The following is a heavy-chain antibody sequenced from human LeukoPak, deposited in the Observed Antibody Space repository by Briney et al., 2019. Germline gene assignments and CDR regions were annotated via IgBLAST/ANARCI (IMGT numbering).Heavy chain of an antibody. Sequence: SETLSLTCTVSGGSISSPSYSWSSIRQSAGKGLEWIGYISHTGGTLDNPSLTSRVTMSLDRSRSQFSLRLSSVTAADTAVYYCARGAQFYYDTSGYFDYWGQGILVTVSS. CDR1: GGSISSPSYS. D-gene: IGHD3-22*01. CDR2: ISHTGGT. V-gene: IGHV4-30-2*06. CDR3: ARGAQFYYDTSGYFDY. J-gene: IGHJ4*02.